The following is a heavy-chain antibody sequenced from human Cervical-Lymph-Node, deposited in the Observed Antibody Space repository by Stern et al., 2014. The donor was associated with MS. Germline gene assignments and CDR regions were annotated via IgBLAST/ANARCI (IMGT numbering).Heavy chain of an antibody. CDR1: GFTFMTYG. V-gene: IGHV3-30*18. Sequence: VQLVESGGGVVQPGRSLRLSCAASGFTFMTYGMHWVRQAPGKGLEWVAGIPSDGNRIFYADSVKGRFTISRDNSKNTLYLQMNSLRAEDTAMYYCAKDYCGADCYVFDHWGQGTRVTVSS. CDR2: IPSDGNRI. CDR3: AKDYCGADCYVFDH. D-gene: IGHD2-21*02. J-gene: IGHJ4*02.